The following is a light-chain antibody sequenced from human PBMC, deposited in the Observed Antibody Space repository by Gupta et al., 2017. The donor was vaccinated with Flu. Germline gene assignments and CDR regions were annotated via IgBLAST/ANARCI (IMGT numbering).Light chain of an antibody. V-gene: IGLV2-23*02. CDR2: DVI. J-gene: IGLJ1*01. CDR1: SSDIGNYNL. CDR3: CSYAGRTTHV. Sequence: QSALTQPASVSGSPGQSITISCTGTSSDIGNYNLVSWYLQHPGKAPELIIYDVIKRPSGVSDRFSGSKSGNTASLTISGLRVEDEAEYYCCSYAGRTTHVFGTGTKVTVL.